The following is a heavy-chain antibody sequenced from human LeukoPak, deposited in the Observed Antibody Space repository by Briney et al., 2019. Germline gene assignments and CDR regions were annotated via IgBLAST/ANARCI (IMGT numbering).Heavy chain of an antibody. J-gene: IGHJ3*02. V-gene: IGHV1-46*01. D-gene: IGHD1-26*01. CDR1: GYTFTSYY. Sequence: GASVKVSCKASGYTFTSYYMHRVRQAPGQGLEWMGIINPSGGSTSYAQKFQGRVTMTRDTSTSTVYMELSSLRSEDTAVYYCARDRYSGSYYSHAFDIWGQGTMVTVSS. CDR2: INPSGGST. CDR3: ARDRYSGSYYSHAFDI.